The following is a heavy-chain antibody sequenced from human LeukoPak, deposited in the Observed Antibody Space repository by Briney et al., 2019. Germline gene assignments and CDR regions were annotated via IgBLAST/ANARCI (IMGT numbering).Heavy chain of an antibody. CDR2: IYYSGSS. CDR3: ARHLRGAGKWFDP. CDR1: GGSISSSSYY. J-gene: IGHJ5*02. D-gene: IGHD6-25*01. V-gene: IGHV4-39*01. Sequence: SETLSLTCTVSGGSISSSSYYWGWIRQPPGKGLEWIGSIYYSGSSYYNPSLESRVTLAVDTPKNQFSLKLTSVTAADTGVYYCARHLRGAGKWFDPWGQGNLVTVSS.